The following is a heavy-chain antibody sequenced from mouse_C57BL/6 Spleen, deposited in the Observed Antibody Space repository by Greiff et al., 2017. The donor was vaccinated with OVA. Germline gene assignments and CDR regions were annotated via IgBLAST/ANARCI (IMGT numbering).Heavy chain of an antibody. CDR1: GFTFSDYG. CDR2: ISSGSSTI. CDR3: AREYYDYDGWYFDV. V-gene: IGHV5-17*01. Sequence: EVKLVESGGGLVKPGGSLKLSCAASGFTFSDYGMHWVRQAPEKGLEWVAYISSGSSTIYYADTVKGRFTISRDNAKNTLFLQMTSLRSEDTAMYYCAREYYDYDGWYFDVWGTGTTVTVSS. J-gene: IGHJ1*03. D-gene: IGHD2-4*01.